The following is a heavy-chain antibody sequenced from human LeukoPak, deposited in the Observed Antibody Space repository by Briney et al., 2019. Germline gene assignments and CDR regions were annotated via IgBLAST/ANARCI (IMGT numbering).Heavy chain of an antibody. V-gene: IGHV4-4*09. CDR1: GGSISSYY. J-gene: IGHJ3*02. D-gene: IGHD1-7*01. Sequence: SETLSLTCTVSGGSISSYYWSWIRQPPGKGLEWIGYIYTSGSTSYNPSLKSRVTISVDTSKNQFSLKLSSVTAADTAVYYCASSGTTVGAFDIWGQGTMVTVSS. CDR3: ASSGTTVGAFDI. CDR2: IYTSGST.